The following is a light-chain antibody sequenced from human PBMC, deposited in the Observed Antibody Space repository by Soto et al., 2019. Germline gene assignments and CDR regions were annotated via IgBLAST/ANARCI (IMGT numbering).Light chain of an antibody. CDR3: QQANNLWT. CDR2: GAT. Sequence: DLQMTQSPSSVSAFVGDRVTITCRASLGINNWLAWYQQKPGKAPNLLIYGATRLQSGVPSRFSGSGSGTHFTLTISNLQPEDVGTYYCQQANNLWTFGQGTKVEI. J-gene: IGKJ1*01. CDR1: LGINNW. V-gene: IGKV1-12*01.